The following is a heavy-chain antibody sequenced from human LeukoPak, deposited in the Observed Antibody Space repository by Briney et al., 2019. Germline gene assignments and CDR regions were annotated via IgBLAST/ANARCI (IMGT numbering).Heavy chain of an antibody. CDR2: IKSKTDGGTT. V-gene: IGHV3-15*01. CDR3: TTEGGYSYGYGY. Sequence: GSLRLSCAASGFTFGSYTMSLVRQAPGKGLEWVGRIKSKTDGGTTDYAAPVKGRFTISRDDSKNTLYLQMNSLKAEDTAVYYCTTEGGYSYGYGYWGQGTLVTVSS. D-gene: IGHD5-18*01. CDR1: GFTFGSYT. J-gene: IGHJ4*02.